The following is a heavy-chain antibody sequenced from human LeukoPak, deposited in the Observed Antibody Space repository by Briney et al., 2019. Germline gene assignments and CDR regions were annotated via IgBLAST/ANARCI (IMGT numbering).Heavy chain of an antibody. CDR2: ISYDGSNK. V-gene: IGHV3-30-3*01. CDR1: GFTFSSYA. J-gene: IGHJ4*02. D-gene: IGHD1-26*01. CDR3: ASSDSGSYGALDY. Sequence: GRSLRLSCAASGFTFSSYAMHWVRQAPGKGLEWVAVISYDGSNKYYADSVKGRFTISRDNSKNTLYLQMNSLRAEDTAVYYCASSDSGSYGALDYWGQGTLVTVSS.